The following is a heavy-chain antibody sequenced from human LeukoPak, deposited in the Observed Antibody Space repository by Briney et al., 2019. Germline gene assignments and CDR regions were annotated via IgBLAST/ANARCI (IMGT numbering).Heavy chain of an antibody. D-gene: IGHD6-13*01. CDR1: GFTFSSYA. V-gene: IGHV3-23*01. Sequence: GGSLRLSCAASGFTFSSYAMSWVRQAPGKGLEWVSAISGSGGSTYYAGSVQGRFTIPRDNSKTTLYLQMHSLRAEDTAVYYCAKGLYSSSWYEYWGQGTLVTVSS. CDR3: AKGLYSSSWYEY. J-gene: IGHJ4*02. CDR2: ISGSGGST.